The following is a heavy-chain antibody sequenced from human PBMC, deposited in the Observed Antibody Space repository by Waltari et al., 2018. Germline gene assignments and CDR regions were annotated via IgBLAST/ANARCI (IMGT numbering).Heavy chain of an antibody. CDR3: ARVGPKGWNSPYYFDY. V-gene: IGHV1-69*01. D-gene: IGHD1-7*01. J-gene: IGHJ4*02. CDR2: IIPIFGTA. CDR1: GGTFSSYA. Sequence: QVQLVQSGAEVKKPGSSVKVSCKASGGTFSSYAISWVRQDPGQGLEWMGGIIPIFGTANYAQKFQGRVTITADESTSTAYMELSSLRSEDTAVYYCARVGPKGWNSPYYFDYWGQGTLVTVSS.